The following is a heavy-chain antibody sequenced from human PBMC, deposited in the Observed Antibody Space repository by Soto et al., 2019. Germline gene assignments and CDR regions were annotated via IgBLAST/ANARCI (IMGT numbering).Heavy chain of an antibody. V-gene: IGHV3-48*02. Sequence: PGGSLRLSCAASGFTFSSYSMNWVRQAPGKGLEWVSYINSSSSTIYYADSVKGRFTISRDNAKNSLYLQMNSLRDEDTAVYYCAREDYYDSSGYYYPTDYFDYWGQGTLVTVSS. CDR1: GFTFSSYS. D-gene: IGHD3-22*01. J-gene: IGHJ4*02. CDR2: INSSSSTI. CDR3: AREDYYDSSGYYYPTDYFDY.